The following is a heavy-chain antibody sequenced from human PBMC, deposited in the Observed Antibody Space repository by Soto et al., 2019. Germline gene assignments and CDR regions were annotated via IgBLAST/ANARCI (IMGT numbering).Heavy chain of an antibody. CDR3: AKGYCSSTSCYGYYYYMDV. CDR2: IIPILGIA. CDR1: GGTFSSYT. V-gene: IGHV1-69*02. D-gene: IGHD2-2*01. Sequence: GASVKVSCKASGGTFSSYTISWVRQAPGQGLEWMGRIIPILGIANYAQKFQGRVTITADKSTSTAYMELSSLRSEDTAVYYCAKGYCSSTSCYGYYYYMDVWGKGTTVTVSS. J-gene: IGHJ6*03.